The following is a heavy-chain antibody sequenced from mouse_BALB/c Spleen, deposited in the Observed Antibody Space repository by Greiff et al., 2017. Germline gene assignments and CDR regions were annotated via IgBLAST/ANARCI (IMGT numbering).Heavy chain of an antibody. CDR1: GFNIKDTY. Sequence: VQLQQSGAELVKPGASVKLSCTASGFNIKDTYMPWVKQRPEQGLEWIGRIDPANGNTKYDPKFQGKATITADTSSNTAYLQLSSLTSEDTAGYYCARRYSGSSYGDYAMDYWGQGTSVTVSS. CDR3: ARRYSGSSYGDYAMDY. CDR2: IDPANGNT. D-gene: IGHD1-1*01. J-gene: IGHJ4*01. V-gene: IGHV14-3*02.